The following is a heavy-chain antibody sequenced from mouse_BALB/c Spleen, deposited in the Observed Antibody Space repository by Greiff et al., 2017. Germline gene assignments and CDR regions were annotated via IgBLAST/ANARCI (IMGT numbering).Heavy chain of an antibody. J-gene: IGHJ4*01. Sequence: EVQRVESGGGLVQPGGSRKLSCAASGFTFSSFGMHWVRQAPEKGLEWVAYISSGSSTIYYADTVKGRFTISRDNPKNTLFLQMTSLRSEDTAMYYCARYVYGYDGDYAMDYWGQGTSVTVSS. D-gene: IGHD2-2*01. V-gene: IGHV5-17*02. CDR3: ARYVYGYDGDYAMDY. CDR2: ISSGSSTI. CDR1: GFTFSSFG.